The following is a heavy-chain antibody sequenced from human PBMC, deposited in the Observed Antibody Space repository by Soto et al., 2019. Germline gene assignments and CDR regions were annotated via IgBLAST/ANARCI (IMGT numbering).Heavy chain of an antibody. CDR3: AREGSYSAYNFAHGIQLWSLDF. Sequence: QVRLQESGPGLLKPSETLSLTCTVSGGSINTFYWSWVRQPAGKGLEWIGRIFSSGSTSFNPSLESRVAMSVDTSKNRFSLNLSSVTAADMAVYYCAREGSYSAYNFAHGIQLWSLDFWGQGALVTVSS. J-gene: IGHJ4*02. CDR2: IFSSGST. D-gene: IGHD5-12*01. V-gene: IGHV4-4*07. CDR1: GGSINTFY.